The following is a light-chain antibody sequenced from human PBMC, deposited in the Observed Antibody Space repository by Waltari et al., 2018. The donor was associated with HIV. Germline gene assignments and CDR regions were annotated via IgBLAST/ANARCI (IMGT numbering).Light chain of an antibody. CDR3: QQSYNFPWT. V-gene: IGKV1-39*01. CDR2: AAS. CDR1: QRVSTD. J-gene: IGKJ1*01. Sequence: DIQMTQAPSSLSSSVGYRVTITFRASQRVSTDLDWYQQRSGRAPKLLIYAASNLQSGVSSMFSGSGSGTDFTLTISSLQPEDFATYYCQQSYNFPWTFGQGTKVEI.